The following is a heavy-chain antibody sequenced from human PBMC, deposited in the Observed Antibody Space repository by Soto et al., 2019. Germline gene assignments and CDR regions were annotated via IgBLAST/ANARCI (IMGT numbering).Heavy chain of an antibody. CDR2: INHSGST. CDR3: ARLDTYYYYGMDV. J-gene: IGHJ6*02. V-gene: IGHV4-34*01. D-gene: IGHD3-9*01. CDR1: GGSFSGYY. Sequence: SETLSLTCAVYGGSFSGYYWSWIRQPPGKGLEWIGEINHSGSTNYNPSLKSRVTISVDTSKNQFSLKLSSVTAADTAVYYCARLDTYYYYGMDVWGQGTTVTVSS.